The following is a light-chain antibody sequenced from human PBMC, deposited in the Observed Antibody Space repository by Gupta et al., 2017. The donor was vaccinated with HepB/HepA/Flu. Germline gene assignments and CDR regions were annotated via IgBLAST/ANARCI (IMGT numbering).Light chain of an antibody. J-gene: IGKJ2*01. V-gene: IGKV1-39*01. CDR1: QSMSD. CDR2: PAS. Sequence: DIQMTPSPSSLSASVGDRVTLTCRASQSMSDLNWYQQKPGKAPKLLISPASSIQSEFPSRFSGSGSGTEFTFTISSLQPEDVATYYCQQTVSSPYTFGRGTKLEIK. CDR3: QQTVSSPYT.